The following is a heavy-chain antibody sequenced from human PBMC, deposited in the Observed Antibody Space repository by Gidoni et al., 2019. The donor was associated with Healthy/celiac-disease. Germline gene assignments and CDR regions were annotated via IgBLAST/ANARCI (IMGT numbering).Heavy chain of an antibody. Sequence: QVQLVQPGSELKKPGSSVRVSCKASGGTFRSYAISWVRQDPGQGLEWMGRIIPILGIANYAQKFQGRVTITADKSTSTAYMELSSLRSEDTAVYYCAVLPRIQLPYYCMDVWGQGTTVTVSS. CDR3: AVLPRIQLPYYCMDV. V-gene: IGHV1-69*04. D-gene: IGHD5-18*01. CDR2: IIPILGIA. CDR1: GGTFRSYA. J-gene: IGHJ6*02.